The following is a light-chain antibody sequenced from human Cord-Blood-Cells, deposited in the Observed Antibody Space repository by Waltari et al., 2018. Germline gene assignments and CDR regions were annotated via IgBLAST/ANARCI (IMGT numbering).Light chain of an antibody. CDR1: SRDVGSYNL. CDR2: EVS. CDR3: CSYAGSSTLYV. V-gene: IGLV2-23*02. Sequence: QSALTQPASVSGSPGQSITLSCTGTSRDVGSYNLVSWYQQHPGKAPKLMIYEVSKRPSGVSNRFSGSKSGNTASLTISGLQAEDEADYYCCSYAGSSTLYVFGTGTKVTVL. J-gene: IGLJ1*01.